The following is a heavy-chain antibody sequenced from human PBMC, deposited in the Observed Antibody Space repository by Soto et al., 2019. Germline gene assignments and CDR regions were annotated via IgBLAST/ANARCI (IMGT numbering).Heavy chain of an antibody. Sequence: GGSLRLSCAASGFTFSSYAMGWVRQAPGKGLEWVSAISGSGGSTYYADSVKGRFTISRDNSKNTLYLQMNSLRAEDTAVYYCVGYCTNGVCPIDYWGQGTLVTVSS. V-gene: IGHV3-23*01. CDR3: VGYCTNGVCPIDY. CDR1: GFTFSSYA. D-gene: IGHD2-8*01. CDR2: ISGSGGST. J-gene: IGHJ4*02.